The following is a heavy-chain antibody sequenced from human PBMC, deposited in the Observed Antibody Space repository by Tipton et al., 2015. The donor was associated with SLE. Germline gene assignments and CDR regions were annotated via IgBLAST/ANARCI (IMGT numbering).Heavy chain of an antibody. V-gene: IGHV4-61*02. D-gene: IGHD3-16*01. Sequence: TLSLTCTVSGGSISSGSYYWSWIRQPAGKGLEWIGRIYTSGSTNYNPSLKSRVTISVDTSKNQFSLKLSSVTAADTAVDYCARVGAGGFDYWGQGTLVTVSS. CDR2: IYTSGST. CDR3: ARVGAGGFDY. J-gene: IGHJ4*02. CDR1: GGSISSGSYY.